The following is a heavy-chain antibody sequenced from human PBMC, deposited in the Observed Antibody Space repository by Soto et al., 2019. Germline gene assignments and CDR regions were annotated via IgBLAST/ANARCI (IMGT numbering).Heavy chain of an antibody. CDR2: INAGNGNT. CDR1: GYTFTSYA. J-gene: IGHJ5*02. Sequence: ASVKVSCQASGYTFTSYAMHWVRQAPGQRLEWMGWINAGNGNTKYSQKFQGRVTITRDTSASTAYMELSSLRSEDTAVYYCARVGDYIWGSQFDPGGQETLVTVS. D-gene: IGHD3-16*01. V-gene: IGHV1-3*01. CDR3: ARVGDYIWGSQFDP.